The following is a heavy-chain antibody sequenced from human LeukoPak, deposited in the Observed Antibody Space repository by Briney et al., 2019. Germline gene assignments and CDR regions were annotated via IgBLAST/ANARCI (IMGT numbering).Heavy chain of an antibody. D-gene: IGHD2-8*02. J-gene: IGHJ4*02. CDR1: GVSISSFY. CDR3: ARQARYCSGGTCFDS. V-gene: IGHV4-59*08. Sequence: SETLSLTCTVSGVSISSFYWSWIRQPPGRGLEWIGYIYDSGSTNYNPSLKSRVTISVDTSKNQFSLKLSSVTAADTAVYFCARQARYCSGGTCFDSWGQGTLVAVSS. CDR2: IYDSGST.